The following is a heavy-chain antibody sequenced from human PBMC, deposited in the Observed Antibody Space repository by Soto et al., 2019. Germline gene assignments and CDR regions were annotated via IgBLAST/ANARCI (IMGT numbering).Heavy chain of an antibody. Sequence: GGSLRLSCAASGFTFSSYAMHWVRQAPGKGLEWVAVISYDGSNKYYADSVKGRFTISRDNSKNTLYLQMNSLRAEDTAVYYCARFCISTSCYASFDYWGQGTLVTV. CDR3: ARFCISTSCYASFDY. V-gene: IGHV3-30-3*01. CDR1: GFTFSSYA. J-gene: IGHJ4*02. D-gene: IGHD2-2*01. CDR2: ISYDGSNK.